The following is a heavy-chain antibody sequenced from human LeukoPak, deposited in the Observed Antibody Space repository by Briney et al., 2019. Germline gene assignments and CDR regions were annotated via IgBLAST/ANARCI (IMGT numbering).Heavy chain of an antibody. J-gene: IGHJ4*02. V-gene: IGHV5-51*01. CDR3: ARLAHLTAIDY. D-gene: IGHD3-9*01. CDR1: GYSFTSYW. Sequence: GESLKISCRGSGYSFTSYWIGWVRQMPGKGLEWMGIIYPGDSDTRYRPSFQGQVTISADKSISTAYLQWSSLKAWDIAMYYWARLAHLTAIDYWGQGTLVTVSS. CDR2: IYPGDSDT.